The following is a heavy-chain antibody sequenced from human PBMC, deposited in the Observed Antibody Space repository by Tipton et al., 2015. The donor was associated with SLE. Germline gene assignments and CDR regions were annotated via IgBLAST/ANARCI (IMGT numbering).Heavy chain of an antibody. CDR1: GGSFGGYY. CDR3: ARRGQLGNLDY. V-gene: IGHV4-31*11. D-gene: IGHD5-18*01. Sequence: TLSLTCAVYGGSFGGYYWSWIRQPPGKGLEWIGYIYYSGSTYYNPSLKSRVTISVDTSKNQFSLKLSSVTAADTAVYYCARRGQLGNLDYWGQGTLVTVSS. CDR2: IYYSGST. J-gene: IGHJ4*02.